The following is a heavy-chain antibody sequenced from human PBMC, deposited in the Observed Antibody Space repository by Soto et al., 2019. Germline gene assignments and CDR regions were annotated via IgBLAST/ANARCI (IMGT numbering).Heavy chain of an antibody. Sequence: ASVKVSCKASGYTFISYGISWVRQAPGQGLEWVGWISTYNGNTNYAQKFQGRVTMTTDTSTSTAYMELRSLRSDDTAVYYCARDVPRYFYGSGSEFDSWGQGTLVTVSS. V-gene: IGHV1-18*01. CDR1: GYTFISYG. D-gene: IGHD3-10*01. J-gene: IGHJ4*02. CDR2: ISTYNGNT. CDR3: ARDVPRYFYGSGSEFDS.